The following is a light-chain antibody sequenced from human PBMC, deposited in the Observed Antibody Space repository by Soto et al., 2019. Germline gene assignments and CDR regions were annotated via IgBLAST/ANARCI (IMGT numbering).Light chain of an antibody. V-gene: IGKV3-20*01. J-gene: IGKJ1*01. CDR1: QSVSSSY. Sequence: EIVLTQSPGTLSLSPGERATLSCRASQSVSSSYLAWYQQKPGQAPRLLIYDASSRATGIPERFSGSGSGTDFTLTISRLEPEDLAVYYCQQYGSSPETFGQGTRVEIK. CDR3: QQYGSSPET. CDR2: DAS.